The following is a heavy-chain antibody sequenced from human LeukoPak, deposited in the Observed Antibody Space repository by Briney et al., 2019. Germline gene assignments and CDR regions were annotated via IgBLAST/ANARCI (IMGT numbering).Heavy chain of an antibody. CDR1: GYSFTSYR. D-gene: IGHD4-17*01. V-gene: IGHV5-51*01. Sequence: GESLKISCKGSGYSFTSYRIGWVRQMPGKGLEWMGIIYPGDSDTRYSPSFQGQVTISADKSISTAYLQWSSLKASDTAMYYCARDPIDYGDYDLDSFAFDILGQGTMVTVSS. CDR2: IYPGDSDT. CDR3: ARDPIDYGDYDLDSFAFDI. J-gene: IGHJ3*02.